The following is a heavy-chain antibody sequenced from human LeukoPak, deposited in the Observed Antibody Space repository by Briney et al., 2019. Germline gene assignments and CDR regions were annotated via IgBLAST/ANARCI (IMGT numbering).Heavy chain of an antibody. CDR2: ISGSGGST. Sequence: GGPLRLSCAASGLTFSSYAMSWVRQAPGKGLEWVSAISGSGGSTYYADSVKGRFTISRDNSKNTLYLQMNSLRAEDTAVYYCARSGWTPYYFDYWGQGTLVTVSS. CDR3: ARSGWTPYYFDY. J-gene: IGHJ4*02. D-gene: IGHD6-19*01. V-gene: IGHV3-23*01. CDR1: GLTFSSYA.